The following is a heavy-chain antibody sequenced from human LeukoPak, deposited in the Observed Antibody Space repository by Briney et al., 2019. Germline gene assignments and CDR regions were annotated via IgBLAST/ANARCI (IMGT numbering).Heavy chain of an antibody. V-gene: IGHV3-21*04. Sequence: GGSLRLSCAASGFTFSSYSMNWVRQAPGKGLEWVASISSSSGYIYYADSLKGRFTISRDSSKSTLYLHMNSLRAEDTAVYYCTKGAAAGPKYFQHWGQGTLVTVSS. D-gene: IGHD6-13*01. CDR3: TKGAAAGPKYFQH. CDR2: ISSSSGYI. CDR1: GFTFSSYS. J-gene: IGHJ1*01.